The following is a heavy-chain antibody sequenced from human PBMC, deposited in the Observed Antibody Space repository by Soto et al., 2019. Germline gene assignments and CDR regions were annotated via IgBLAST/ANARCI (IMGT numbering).Heavy chain of an antibody. CDR3: ARVYCSGGSCYGIDY. Sequence: QVQLVQSGAEVKKPGASVKVSCKASGYTFTSYYMHWVRQAPGQGLEWMGIINPTSSTSYAQKFQGRVTMTRDTSTSTVYMELSSLRSEDTDVYYCARVYCSGGSCYGIDYWGQGTLVTVSS. J-gene: IGHJ4*02. CDR2: INPTSST. V-gene: IGHV1-46*01. D-gene: IGHD2-15*01. CDR1: GYTFTSYY.